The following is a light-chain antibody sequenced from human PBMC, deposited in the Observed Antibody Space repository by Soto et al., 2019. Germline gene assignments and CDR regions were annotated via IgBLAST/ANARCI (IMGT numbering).Light chain of an antibody. CDR3: LPSYNVPRT. CDR2: AAS. J-gene: IGKJ1*01. CDR1: QGIRSD. V-gene: IGKV1-6*01. Sequence: AIQMTQSPSSLSASVGDRVTISCRASQGIRSDLAWYQQKPGKAPKLLIFAASTLQIGVPSRFSGRGSATDFTLTISSLQPEDFATYYCLPSYNVPRTFGQGTKVEIK.